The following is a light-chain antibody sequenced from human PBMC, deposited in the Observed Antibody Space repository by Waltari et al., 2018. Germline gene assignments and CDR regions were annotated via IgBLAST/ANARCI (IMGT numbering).Light chain of an antibody. CDR2: KAS. V-gene: IGKV1-5*03. CDR3: QQYNSYSLLS. CDR1: QSISKW. Sequence: DIQMTQSPSTLSASVGDRVIFSCRASQSISKWLAWYQQKPGKATKLMIYKASTLESGVPSRFSGSGSGTEFTLTICSLQPEDFATYYCQQYNSYSLLSFGGGTKVEIK. J-gene: IGKJ4*01.